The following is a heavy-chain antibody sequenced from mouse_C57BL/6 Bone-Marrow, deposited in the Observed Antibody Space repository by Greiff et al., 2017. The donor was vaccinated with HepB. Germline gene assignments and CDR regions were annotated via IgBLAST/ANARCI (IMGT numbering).Heavy chain of an antibody. J-gene: IGHJ4*01. CDR3: ARGGLSYALDY. Sequence: VQLQPSGAELVRPGASVKLSCKASGYTFTDYYINWVKQRPGQGLEWIARIYPGSGNTYYNEKFKGKATLTAEKSSSTAYMQLSSLTSEDSAVYFCARGGLSYALDYWGQGTSVTVSP. D-gene: IGHD6-1*01. CDR1: GYTFTDYY. V-gene: IGHV1-76*01. CDR2: IYPGSGNT.